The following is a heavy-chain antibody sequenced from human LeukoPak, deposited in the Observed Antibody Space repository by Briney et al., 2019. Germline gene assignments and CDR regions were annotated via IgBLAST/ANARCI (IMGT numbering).Heavy chain of an antibody. CDR1: GFTFSSYG. Sequence: SGGSLRLSCAASGFTFSSYGMHWVRQAPGKGLEWVAFIRYDGSNKYYADSVKGRFTISRDNSKNTLYLQMNSLRAEDTAVYYCAKMVGYCSSTSCYDGDDYWGQGTLATVSS. J-gene: IGHJ4*02. D-gene: IGHD2-2*01. CDR3: AKMVGYCSSTSCYDGDDY. V-gene: IGHV3-30*02. CDR2: IRYDGSNK.